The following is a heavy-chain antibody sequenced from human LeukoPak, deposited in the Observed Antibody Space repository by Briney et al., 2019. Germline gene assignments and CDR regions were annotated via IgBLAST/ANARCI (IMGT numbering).Heavy chain of an antibody. V-gene: IGHV1-8*01. J-gene: IGHJ4*02. D-gene: IGHD5-18*01. Sequence: ASVKVSCKASGYTFTSYDINWVRQDTGQGLEWMGWMNPNSGNTGYAQKFQGRVTMTRDTSIITAYMELSRLRSDDTAVYYCARDLYTYGFDYWGQGTLVTVSS. CDR3: ARDLYTYGFDY. CDR2: MNPNSGNT. CDR1: GYTFTSYD.